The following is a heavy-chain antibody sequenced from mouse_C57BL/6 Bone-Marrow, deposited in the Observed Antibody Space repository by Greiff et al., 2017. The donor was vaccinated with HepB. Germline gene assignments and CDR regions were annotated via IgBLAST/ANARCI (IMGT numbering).Heavy chain of an antibody. CDR2: ISSGGSYT. D-gene: IGHD1-1*01. Sequence: DVKLVESGGDLVKPGGSLKLSCAASGFTFSSYGMSWVRQTPDKRLEWVATISSGGSYTYYPDSVKGRFTISRDNAKNTLYLQMSSLKSEDTAMYYCARGTPYYYGSSYRYFDVWGTGTTVTVSS. CDR3: ARGTPYYYGSSYRYFDV. J-gene: IGHJ1*03. CDR1: GFTFSSYG. V-gene: IGHV5-6*02.